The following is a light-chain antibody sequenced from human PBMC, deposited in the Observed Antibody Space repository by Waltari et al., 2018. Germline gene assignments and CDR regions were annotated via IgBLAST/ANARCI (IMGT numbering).Light chain of an antibody. V-gene: IGKV1-5*03. J-gene: IGKJ1*01. Sequence: DIQMTQSPSTLSASVGDRVTITCRASRTISGWLAWYQQRPGKAPKLLISRASTLQSGVPSRFSGSGSGTEFTLTISGLQPDDFATYYCLQYSTFSLWTCGQGTRVDIK. CDR1: RTISGW. CDR3: LQYSTFSLWT. CDR2: RAS.